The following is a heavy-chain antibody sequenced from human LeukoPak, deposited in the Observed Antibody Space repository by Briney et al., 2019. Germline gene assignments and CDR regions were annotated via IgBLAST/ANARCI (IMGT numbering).Heavy chain of an antibody. Sequence: QPGGSLRRSCATSGFNFSNYGMHWVRQAPGRGLEWVAVIWHDGSTKLYADSVRGRFTISRDNSKNTCFLQMDSLRAEDTAVYYCARGYSSSSWSLFDYWGQGTLVTVSS. CDR2: IWHDGSTK. CDR3: ARGYSSSSWSLFDY. CDR1: GFNFSNYG. V-gene: IGHV3-33*01. D-gene: IGHD6-6*01. J-gene: IGHJ4*02.